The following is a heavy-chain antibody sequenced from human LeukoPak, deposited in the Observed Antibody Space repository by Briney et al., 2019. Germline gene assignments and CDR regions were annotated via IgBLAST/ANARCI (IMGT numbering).Heavy chain of an antibody. J-gene: IGHJ6*02. V-gene: IGHV3-23*01. CDR3: AKGARYYDFWSGYFPYYYYVMDV. Sequence: GGSLRLSCAASGFTFSSYAMSWVRQAPGKGMEWVSAISGSGGSTYYADSVKGRFTISRDNSKNTLYLQMNSLRAEDTAVYYCAKGARYYDFWSGYFPYYYYVMDVWGQGTTVTVSS. CDR2: ISGSGGST. D-gene: IGHD3-3*01. CDR1: GFTFSSYA.